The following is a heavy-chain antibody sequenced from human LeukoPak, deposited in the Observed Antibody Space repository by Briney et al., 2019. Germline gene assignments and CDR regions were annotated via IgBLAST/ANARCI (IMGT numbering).Heavy chain of an antibody. V-gene: IGHV3-53*01. D-gene: IGHD1-14*01. CDR3: ARGVEPLAANTLAY. CDR1: GFTFITND. J-gene: IGHJ4*02. CDR2: LYSDGNT. Sequence: GGSLRLSCAASGFTFITNDMTWVRQAPGKGLEWVSVLYSDGNTKYAESVQGRFTISRDNSKNTLYLEMNSLGPDDTAVYYCARGVEPLAANTLAYWGQGTLVTVSS.